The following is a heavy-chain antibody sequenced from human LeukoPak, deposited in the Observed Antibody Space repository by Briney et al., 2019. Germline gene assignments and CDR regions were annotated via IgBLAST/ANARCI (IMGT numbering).Heavy chain of an antibody. D-gene: IGHD1-26*01. CDR1: GYTFTSYG. CDR3: AGATKAGDAFDI. Sequence: VASVKVPCKASGYTFTSYGISWVRQAPGQGLEWMGWISAYNGNTNYAQKLQGRVTMTTDTSTSTAYMELRSLRSDDTAVYYCAGATKAGDAFDIWGQGTMVTVSS. J-gene: IGHJ3*02. CDR2: ISAYNGNT. V-gene: IGHV1-18*01.